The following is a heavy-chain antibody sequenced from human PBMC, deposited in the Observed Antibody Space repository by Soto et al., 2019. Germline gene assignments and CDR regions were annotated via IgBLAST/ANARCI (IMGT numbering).Heavy chain of an antibody. D-gene: IGHD4-17*01. V-gene: IGHV1-24*01. CDR1: RYTLTELS. J-gene: IGHJ6*02. CDR2: FDPEDGET. Sequence: ASVKVSCKVSRYTLTELSMHWVRQAPGKGLEWMGGFDPEDGETIYAQKFQGRVTMTEDTSTDTAYMELSSLRSEDTAVYYCATDLATVVTPNYYYYGMDVWGQGTTVTVSS. CDR3: ATDLATVVTPNYYYYGMDV.